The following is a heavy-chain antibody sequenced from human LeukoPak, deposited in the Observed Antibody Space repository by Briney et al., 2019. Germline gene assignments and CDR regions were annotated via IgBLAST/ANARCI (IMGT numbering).Heavy chain of an antibody. D-gene: IGHD6-13*01. CDR3: ARDWAAGSNWFDP. J-gene: IGHJ5*02. CDR1: GFTFSSYA. Sequence: GRSLRLSCAASGFTFSSYAMHWVRQAPGKGLEWVAVKSYDGSNKYYADSVKGRFTISRDNSKNTLYLQMNSLRAEDTAVYYCARDWAAGSNWFDPWGQGTLVTVSS. CDR2: KSYDGSNK. V-gene: IGHV3-30*04.